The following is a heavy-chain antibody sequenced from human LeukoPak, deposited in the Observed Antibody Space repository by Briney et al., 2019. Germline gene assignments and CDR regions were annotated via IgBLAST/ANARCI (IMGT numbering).Heavy chain of an antibody. Sequence: GESLKISCAASGFTFSSYGMHWVRQAPGKGLEWVAFIRYDGSNKYYADSVKGRFTISRDNSKNTLYLQMNSLRAEDTAVYYCAKDEELSYYDSSGYFNWGQGTLVTVSS. J-gene: IGHJ4*02. V-gene: IGHV3-30*02. D-gene: IGHD3-22*01. CDR1: GFTFSSYG. CDR2: IRYDGSNK. CDR3: AKDEELSYYDSSGYFN.